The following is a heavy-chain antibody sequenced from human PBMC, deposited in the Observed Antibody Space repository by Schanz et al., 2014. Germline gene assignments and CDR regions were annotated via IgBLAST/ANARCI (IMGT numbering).Heavy chain of an antibody. J-gene: IGHJ6*02. CDR3: TTQQLGSHYRYGMDV. CDR2: ISGSGGST. D-gene: IGHD6-13*01. CDR1: GFTFTNYA. V-gene: IGHV3-23*01. Sequence: EVQLLESGGGLVQPGGSLRLSCAASGFTFTNYAMTWVRQAPGKGLEWVSGISGSGGSTYDADSVKGRFTISRDNSKNTTYLQMNSLKTEDTAVYYCTTQQLGSHYRYGMDVWGQGTTVTVS.